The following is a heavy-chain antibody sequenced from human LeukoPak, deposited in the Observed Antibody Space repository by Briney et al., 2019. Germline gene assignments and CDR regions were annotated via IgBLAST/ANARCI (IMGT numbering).Heavy chain of an antibody. CDR2: IYYSGST. V-gene: IGHV4-39*01. CDR1: GGSISSSSYY. J-gene: IGHJ6*02. Sequence: SETLSLTCTVSGGSISSSSYYWGWIRQPPGKGLEWIGSIYYSGSTYYNPSLKSRVTISVDTSKNQFSLKLSSVTAADTAVYYCATAGYSSGWYPTSYYYYYGMDVWGQGTTVTASS. CDR3: ATAGYSSGWYPTSYYYYYGMDV. D-gene: IGHD6-19*01.